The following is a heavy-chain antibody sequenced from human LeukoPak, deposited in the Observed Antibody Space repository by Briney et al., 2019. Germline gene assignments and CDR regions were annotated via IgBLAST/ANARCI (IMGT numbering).Heavy chain of an antibody. CDR2: INQDGSEK. J-gene: IGHJ4*02. CDR1: GFTFRSYW. V-gene: IGHV3-7*03. CDR3: ARRGSYSIHDC. Sequence: GGSLRLSCAASGFTFRSYWMSWVRQAPGKGLEWAANINQDGSEKNFVDSVKGRFSISRDNAENSLYLQMNSLRAEDTAVYYCARRGSYSIHDCWGQGTLVTVSS. D-gene: IGHD2-15*01.